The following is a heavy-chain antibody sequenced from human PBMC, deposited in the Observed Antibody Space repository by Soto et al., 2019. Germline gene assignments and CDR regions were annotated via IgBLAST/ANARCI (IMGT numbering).Heavy chain of an antibody. Sequence: EVQLVESGGGLAQPGGSLRLSCAASGFTFSSYWMHWVRQAPGKGLVWVSRINTDGSSTTYVDSVKGRFTVSRDNAKNTLYLQMISLRVEDTAVYYCARDGGAAFDYWGQGTVVTVSS. CDR3: ARDGGAAFDY. J-gene: IGHJ4*02. D-gene: IGHD1-26*01. CDR2: INTDGSST. CDR1: GFTFSSYW. V-gene: IGHV3-74*01.